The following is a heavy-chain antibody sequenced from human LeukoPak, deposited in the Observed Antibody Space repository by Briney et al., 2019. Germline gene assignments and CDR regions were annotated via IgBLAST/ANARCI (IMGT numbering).Heavy chain of an antibody. CDR3: ARDTTRRFDH. CDR2: TYYRSKWYN. CDR1: GDSVSSDSGG. V-gene: IGHV6-1*01. J-gene: IGHJ4*02. D-gene: IGHD1-26*01. Sequence: SQTLSLICVISGDSVSSDSGGWNWIRQSPSRGLEWLGRTYYRSKWYNDYAVSVKSRITINPDTSKNQFSLQLNSVAPEDTALYYCARDTTRRFDHWGQGTLVTVSS.